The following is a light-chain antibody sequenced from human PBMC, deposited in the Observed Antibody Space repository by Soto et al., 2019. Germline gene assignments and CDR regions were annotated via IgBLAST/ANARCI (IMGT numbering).Light chain of an antibody. Sequence: DVVLTQSPLSLPVALGQPASISCRSDQSLVYYNGETYFNWFHQRPGQSPRRLISKISNRDSGVPDRFSGSGSGTDFTLKISRVEADDVGVYYCMQGSHWPYTFGQGTKLEIK. V-gene: IGKV2-30*01. CDR2: KIS. CDR3: MQGSHWPYT. J-gene: IGKJ2*01. CDR1: QSLVYYNGETY.